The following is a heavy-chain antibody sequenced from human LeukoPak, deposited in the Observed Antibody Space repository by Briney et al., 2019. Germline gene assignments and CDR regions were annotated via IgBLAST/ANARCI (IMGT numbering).Heavy chain of an antibody. D-gene: IGHD3-10*01. V-gene: IGHV3-48*04. CDR2: ISSSSTI. CDR3: ARDRDRRMVRGVIIGY. J-gene: IGHJ4*02. Sequence: GGSLRLSCAASGFTFSSYSMNWVRQAPGKGLEWVSYISSSSTIYYADSVKGRFTISRDNAKNSLYLQMNSLRAEDTAVYYCARDRDRRMVRGVIIGYWGQGTLVTVSS. CDR1: GFTFSSYS.